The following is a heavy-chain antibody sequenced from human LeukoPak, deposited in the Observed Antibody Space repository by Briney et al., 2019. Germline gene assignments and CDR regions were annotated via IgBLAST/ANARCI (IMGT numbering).Heavy chain of an antibody. Sequence: ASVKVSCKASGYTFTSYYMHWVRQAPGQGLEWMGIINPSGGSTSYAQKFQGRVTMTRDTSTSTVYMELSSLRPEDTAVYYCARDPRGYSYGPRGMDVWGQGTTVTVSS. J-gene: IGHJ6*02. V-gene: IGHV1-46*01. D-gene: IGHD5-18*01. CDR3: ARDPRGYSYGPRGMDV. CDR2: INPSGGST. CDR1: GYTFTSYY.